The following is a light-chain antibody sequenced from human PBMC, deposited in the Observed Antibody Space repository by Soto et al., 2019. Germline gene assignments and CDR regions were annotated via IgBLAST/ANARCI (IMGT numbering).Light chain of an antibody. V-gene: IGKV3-20*01. CDR1: QSVSSSH. J-gene: IGKJ2*01. CDR2: GAS. Sequence: DIVLTQSPGTLSLSPGEGATLSCRASQSVSSSHLAWYQQKPGQAPRLVIYGASSRATGIPDRFSGSGSGTDCTITISRLEPEDFAVYYCQQYGGSPLYTFGQGTTLEIK. CDR3: QQYGGSPLYT.